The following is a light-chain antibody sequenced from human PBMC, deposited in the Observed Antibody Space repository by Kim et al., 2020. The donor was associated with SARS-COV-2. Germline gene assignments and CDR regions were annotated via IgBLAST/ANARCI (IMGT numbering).Light chain of an antibody. CDR1: QGISNY. V-gene: IGKV1-27*01. CDR3: QQCKSAPWT. J-gene: IGKJ1*01. CDR2: AAS. Sequence: APVGDRVTITCRASQGISNYLAWYQQKPGKVPKLLIYAASALQSGVPSRFSGSGSGTDFTLTITSLQPEDVAAYYCQQCKSAPWTFGQGTKVDIK.